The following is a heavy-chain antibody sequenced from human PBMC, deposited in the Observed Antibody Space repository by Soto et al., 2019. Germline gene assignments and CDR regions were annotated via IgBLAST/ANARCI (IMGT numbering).Heavy chain of an antibody. CDR1: GFTFTSSA. D-gene: IGHD5-18*01. CDR2: IVVGSGNT. CDR3: AADRDSYGSYYYYGMDV. J-gene: IGHJ6*02. V-gene: IGHV1-58*01. Sequence: SVKVSCKASGFTFTSSAVQWVRQARGQRLEWIGWIVVGSGNTNYAQKFQERVTITRDMATSTAYMELSSLRSEDTAVYYCAADRDSYGSYYYYGMDVWGQGTTVTVSS.